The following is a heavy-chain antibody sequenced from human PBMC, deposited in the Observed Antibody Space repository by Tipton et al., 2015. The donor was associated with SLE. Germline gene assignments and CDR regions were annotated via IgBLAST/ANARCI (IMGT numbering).Heavy chain of an antibody. CDR3: ARQGAGGFLRGDFDH. J-gene: IGHJ4*02. CDR1: GYSFTTYW. Sequence: QLVQSGAEVKKPGESLKISCKGSGYSFTTYWIGWVRQMPGKGLEWMGIIYPGDSDTRYNPSFQGQVSISADKSISTAFLQWSSLNASDTAIYYCARQGAGGFLRGDFDHWGQGTLVSVSS. V-gene: IGHV5-51*01. CDR2: IYPGDSDT. D-gene: IGHD3-16*01.